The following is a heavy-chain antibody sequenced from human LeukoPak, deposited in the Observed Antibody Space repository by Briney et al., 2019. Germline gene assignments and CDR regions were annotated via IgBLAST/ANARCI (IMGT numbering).Heavy chain of an antibody. CDR2: ITGDGGRT. Sequence: GGSLRLSCSASGFTFSFYAMHWVRQAPGKRPECVSAITGDGGRTYYADAVKGRSTISRDNSKSTLYLQMNGLRADDTAIYYCVKDPFYGGNPLYYFHYWGQGTLVTVSS. J-gene: IGHJ4*02. V-gene: IGHV3-64D*06. CDR3: VKDPFYGGNPLYYFHY. CDR1: GFTFSFYA. D-gene: IGHD4-23*01.